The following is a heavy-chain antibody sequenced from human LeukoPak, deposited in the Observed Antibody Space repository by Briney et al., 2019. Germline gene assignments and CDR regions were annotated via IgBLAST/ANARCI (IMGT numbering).Heavy chain of an antibody. CDR3: ARPEGWYYYDSSGYYGY. J-gene: IGHJ4*02. CDR1: GGSISSYY. Sequence: SETLSLTCTVSGGSISSYYWSWIRQPPGKGLEWIGYIYYSGSTNYNPSLKSRVTISVDTSKNQFSLKLSSVTAADTAVYYCARPEGWYYYDSSGYYGYWGQGTLVTVSS. CDR2: IYYSGST. V-gene: IGHV4-59*12. D-gene: IGHD3-22*01.